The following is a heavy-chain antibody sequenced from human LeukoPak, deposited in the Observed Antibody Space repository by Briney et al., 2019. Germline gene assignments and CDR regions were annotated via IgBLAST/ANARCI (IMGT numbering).Heavy chain of an antibody. CDR1: GFIFSSYG. V-gene: IGHV3-30*02. CDR2: TRYDGSNK. D-gene: IGHD5-12*01. CDR3: AKANSGYDWLDY. J-gene: IGHJ4*02. Sequence: GGSLRLSCAASGFIFSSYGMHWVRQAPGKGLEWVAFTRYDGSNKYYADSVKGRFTISRDNSKNTLYLQMNSLRAEDTAVYYCAKANSGYDWLDYWGQGTLVTVSS.